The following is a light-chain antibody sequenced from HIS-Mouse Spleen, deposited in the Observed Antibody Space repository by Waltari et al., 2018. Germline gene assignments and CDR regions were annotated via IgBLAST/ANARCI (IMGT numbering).Light chain of an antibody. CDR1: NIGSKS. CDR3: QVWDSSSDHPYV. Sequence: VLTQPPSVSVAPGKTARITCGGNNIGSKSVHWYQQKPGQAPVLVVYDDSDRPSGIPGRFSGSNSGNTATLTISRVEAGDEADYYCQVWDSSSDHPYVFGTGTKVTVL. J-gene: IGLJ1*01. CDR2: DDS. V-gene: IGLV3-21*03.